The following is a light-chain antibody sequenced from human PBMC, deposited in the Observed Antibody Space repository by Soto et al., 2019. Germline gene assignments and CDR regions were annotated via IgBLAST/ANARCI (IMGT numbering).Light chain of an antibody. CDR3: QSYDPTLRTSL. Sequence: QSVLTQPPSVSGAPGQRVTISCTGSSSNIGADHAVHWYQQLPGTAPKLLIHSNNNRPSGVPDRFSGSKSGTSASLAIAGLQADDEADYYCQSYDPTLRTSLFGGGTQLTVL. CDR2: SNN. J-gene: IGLJ2*01. V-gene: IGLV1-40*01. CDR1: SSNIGADHA.